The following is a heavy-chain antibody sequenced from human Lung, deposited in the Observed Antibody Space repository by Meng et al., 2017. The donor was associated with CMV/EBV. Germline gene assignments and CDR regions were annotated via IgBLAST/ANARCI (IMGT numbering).Heavy chain of an antibody. CDR1: GHTFTTYW. Sequence: GEXXKISCKGSGHTFTTYWIAWVRQMPGKGLEWMGVIHPGDSETRYSPSFQGHVTISSDMSLSVACLQWSSLKASDTAIFYCATVGLDQRFDNWGQGTLVTVSS. J-gene: IGHJ4*02. CDR3: ATVGLDQRFDN. V-gene: IGHV5-51*01. D-gene: IGHD1/OR15-1a*01. CDR2: IHPGDSET.